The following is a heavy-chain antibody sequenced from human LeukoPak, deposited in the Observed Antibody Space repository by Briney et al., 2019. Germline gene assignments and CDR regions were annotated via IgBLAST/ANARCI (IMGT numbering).Heavy chain of an antibody. D-gene: IGHD2-2*01. CDR1: GFTFSNYA. V-gene: IGHV3-23*01. J-gene: IGHJ6*02. Sequence: PGGSLRLSCAASGFTFSNYAMSWVRQAPGKGLEWVSAISGSGGSTYYADSVKGRFTISRDSSKNTLYLQMNSLRAEDTAVYYCAKKESRYCSSTSCLIGMDVWGQGTTVTVSS. CDR2: ISGSGGST. CDR3: AKKESRYCSSTSCLIGMDV.